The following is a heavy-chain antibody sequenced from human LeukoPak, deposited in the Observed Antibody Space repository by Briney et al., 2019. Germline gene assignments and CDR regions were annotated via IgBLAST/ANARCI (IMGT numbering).Heavy chain of an antibody. V-gene: IGHV4-39*01. D-gene: IGHD3-22*01. CDR3: ARHRVVVTYDAFDI. CDR2: IYYSGST. J-gene: IGHJ3*02. Sequence: SETLSLTCTVSGGSISSSSYYWGWIRQPPGKGLEWIGSIYYSGSTYYNPSLKSRVTISVDTSKNQFSLKLSSVTAADTAVYYCARHRVVVTYDAFDIWGQGTMVTVSS. CDR1: GGSISSSSYY.